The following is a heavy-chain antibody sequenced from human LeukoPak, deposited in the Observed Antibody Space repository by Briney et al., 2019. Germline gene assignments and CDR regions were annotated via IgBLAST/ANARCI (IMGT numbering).Heavy chain of an antibody. Sequence: PSETLSLTCAVYGGSFSGYYWSWIRQPPGKGLEWIGEINHSGSTNYNPSLKSRVTISVDTSKNQFSLKLSSVTAADTAVYYCATGLRYFDWLRFDPWGQGTLVTVSS. CDR2: INHSGST. J-gene: IGHJ5*02. D-gene: IGHD3-9*01. CDR3: ATGLRYFDWLRFDP. CDR1: GGSFSGYY. V-gene: IGHV4-34*01.